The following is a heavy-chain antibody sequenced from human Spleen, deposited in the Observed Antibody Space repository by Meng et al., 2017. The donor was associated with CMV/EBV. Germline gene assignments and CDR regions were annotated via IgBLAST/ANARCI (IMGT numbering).Heavy chain of an antibody. D-gene: IGHD2-2*01. Sequence: VQLHQVGVGLLKPSEALSLTCAVYGGSFSGYYWSWIRQPPGKGLEWIGEINHSGSTNYNPSLKSRVTISVVTSKNQFSLKLSSVTAADTAVYYCARGLSGWGYCSSTSCLNWFDPWGQGTLVTVSS. J-gene: IGHJ5*02. CDR1: GGSFSGYY. CDR2: INHSGST. V-gene: IGHV4-34*01. CDR3: ARGLSGWGYCSSTSCLNWFDP.